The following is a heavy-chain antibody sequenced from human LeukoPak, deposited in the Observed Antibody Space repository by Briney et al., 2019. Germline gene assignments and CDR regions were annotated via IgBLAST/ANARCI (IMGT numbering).Heavy chain of an antibody. CDR1: GGSISSYY. J-gene: IGHJ5*02. CDR3: ARQGRYCSSTSCYVWFDP. Sequence: SETLSLTCTVSGGSISSYYWSWIRQPPGKGLEWIGYIYYSGSTNCNPSLKSRVTISVDTSKNQSSLKLSSVTAADTAVYYCARQGRYCSSTSCYVWFDPWGQGTLVTVSS. CDR2: IYYSGST. V-gene: IGHV4-59*08. D-gene: IGHD2-2*01.